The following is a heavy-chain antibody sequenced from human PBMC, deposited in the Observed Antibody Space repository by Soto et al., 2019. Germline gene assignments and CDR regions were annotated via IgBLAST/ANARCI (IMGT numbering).Heavy chain of an antibody. CDR3: AKTYYGSGSYYNVIYYYYGMDV. V-gene: IGHV3-30*18. CDR2: TSYDGSNK. Sequence: GGSLRLSCVASGFSFSSYGMHWVRQAPGKGLEWVAVTSYDGSNKYYADSVKGRFTISRDNSKNTLYLQMNSLRAEDTAVYYCAKTYYGSGSYYNVIYYYYGMDVWGQGTTVTVSS. D-gene: IGHD3-10*01. CDR1: GFSFSSYG. J-gene: IGHJ6*02.